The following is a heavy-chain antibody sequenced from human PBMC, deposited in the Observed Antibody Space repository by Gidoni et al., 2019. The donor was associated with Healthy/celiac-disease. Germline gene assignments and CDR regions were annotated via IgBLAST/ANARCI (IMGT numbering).Heavy chain of an antibody. CDR3: ARDGSHSSSWYGIDY. D-gene: IGHD6-13*01. V-gene: IGHV3-33*01. CDR2: IGYDGSNK. Sequence: QVQLVASGGGVVQPGRSLRLSCAASGFPFSSYGMHWVRQAPGKGLEWVAVIGYDGSNKYYADSVKGRFTISRDNSKNTLYLQMNSLRAEDTAVYYCARDGSHSSSWYGIDYWGQGTLVTVSS. CDR1: GFPFSSYG. J-gene: IGHJ4*02.